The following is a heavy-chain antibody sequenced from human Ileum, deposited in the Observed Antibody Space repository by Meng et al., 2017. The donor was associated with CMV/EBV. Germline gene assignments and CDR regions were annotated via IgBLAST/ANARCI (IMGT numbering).Heavy chain of an antibody. CDR2: IDPIGGS. CDR3: ARECVGEGDNCQWDYWFDP. J-gene: IGHJ5*02. V-gene: IGHV4-4*07. D-gene: IGHD3-16*01. Sequence: QGRLAGRGLVRVCDSETLSLALSVFVVSIVGSDWSCVRQRAGNRLEWIGGIDPIGGSNYNPSLRDRITVSVDTSKNQYSLRLTSVTAADTAVYYCARECVGEGDNCQWDYWFDPWGHGTLVTVSS. CDR1: VVSIVGSD.